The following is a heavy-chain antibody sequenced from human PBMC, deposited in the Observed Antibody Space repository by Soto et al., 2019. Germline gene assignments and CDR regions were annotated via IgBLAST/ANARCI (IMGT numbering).Heavy chain of an antibody. D-gene: IGHD4-17*01. CDR2: ITSSGGYT. CDR3: AKDRSYANYHYYYYAMDV. J-gene: IGHJ6*02. V-gene: IGHV3-23*01. Sequence: AGGSLRLSCVASGFTFSNYAMAWVRQAPGRGPEWVSGITSSGGYTYYADSVKGRLTISRDNSKSTLYLQMNSLRAEDTAVYFCAKDRSYANYHYYYYAMDVWGQGTTVTVSS. CDR1: GFTFSNYA.